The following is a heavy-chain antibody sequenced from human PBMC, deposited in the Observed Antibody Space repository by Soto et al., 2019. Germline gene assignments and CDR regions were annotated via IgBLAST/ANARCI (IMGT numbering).Heavy chain of an antibody. Sequence: QVQLVESGGGEVQPGGFLRLSCAASGFTFSRHAIQWVRQTPGKGLEWVAGIWYDGSYKYYADSVKGRFTISRDNSKNTVYLQMDSLRAEDTAVFYCARGTTVTDFLMDVWGAGTTVTVSS. J-gene: IGHJ6*03. CDR3: ARGTTVTDFLMDV. V-gene: IGHV3-33*01. D-gene: IGHD4-4*01. CDR2: IWYDGSYK. CDR1: GFTFSRHA.